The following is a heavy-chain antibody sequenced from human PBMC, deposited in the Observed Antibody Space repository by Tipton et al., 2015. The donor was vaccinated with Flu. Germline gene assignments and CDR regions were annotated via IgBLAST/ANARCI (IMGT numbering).Heavy chain of an antibody. D-gene: IGHD1-26*01. Sequence: GLVKPSETLSLSCSVSYGPISSYYWSWIRQPPGKGLEWIGYVYYTGSTNYNPSLKSRVSISVDTSTNQFSLKLSSVTAADTAVYYCARELGGTYSTNFDYWGQGILVTVSS. CDR2: VYYTGST. CDR3: ARELGGTYSTNFDY. V-gene: IGHV4-59*01. J-gene: IGHJ4*02. CDR1: YGPISSYY.